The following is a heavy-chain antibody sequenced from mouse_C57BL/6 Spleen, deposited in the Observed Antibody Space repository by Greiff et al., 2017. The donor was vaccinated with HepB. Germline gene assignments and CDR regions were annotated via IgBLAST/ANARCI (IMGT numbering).Heavy chain of an antibody. CDR2: IYPGDGDT. Sequence: VQLQQSGAELVKPGASVKISCKASGYAFSSYWMNWVKQRPGKGLEWIGQIYPGDGDTNYNGKFKGKATLTADKSSSTAYMQLSSLTSEDSAVYFCARVTTVVNYAMDYWGQGTSVTVSS. CDR3: ARVTTVVNYAMDY. J-gene: IGHJ4*01. D-gene: IGHD1-1*01. V-gene: IGHV1-80*01. CDR1: GYAFSSYW.